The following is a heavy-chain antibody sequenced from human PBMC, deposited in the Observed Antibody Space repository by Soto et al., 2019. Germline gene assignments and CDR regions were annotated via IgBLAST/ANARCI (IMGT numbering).Heavy chain of an antibody. CDR2: IKTNADGGTT. V-gene: IGHV3-15*01. CDR3: TNVYFDY. Sequence: XGSLRLPCTAAGVSFSNAWMSWVRQAPGRGLEWVGRIKTNADGGTTDYAAPVKGRFAISRDDSKNTLYLQMNSLKTEDTAVYYCTNVYFDYWGQGTLVTVSS. J-gene: IGHJ4*02. CDR1: GVSFSNAW.